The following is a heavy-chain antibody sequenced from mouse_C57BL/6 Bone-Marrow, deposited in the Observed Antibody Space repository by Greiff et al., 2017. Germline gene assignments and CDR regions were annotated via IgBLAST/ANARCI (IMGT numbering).Heavy chain of an antibody. Sequence: EVKLMESGGGLVKPGGSLKLSCAASGFTFSSYTMSWVRQTPEKRLEWVATISGGGGNTYYPDSVKGRFTISRDNAKNTLYLQMCSLRSEDTALYYCARHAPLYYYGSSPFAYWGQGTLVTVSA. D-gene: IGHD1-1*01. J-gene: IGHJ3*01. CDR1: GFTFSSYT. CDR2: ISGGGGNT. V-gene: IGHV5-9*01. CDR3: ARHAPLYYYGSSPFAY.